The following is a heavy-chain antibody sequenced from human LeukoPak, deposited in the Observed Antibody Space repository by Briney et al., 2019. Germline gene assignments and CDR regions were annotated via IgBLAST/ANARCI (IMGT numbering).Heavy chain of an antibody. CDR3: ARGMATITLYRWFDP. Sequence: GASVKVSCKASGGTFSSYAISWVRQAPGQGLEWMGGIVPIFGTANYAQKFQGRVTITADESTSTAYMELSSLRSEDTAVYYCARGMATITLYRWFDPWGQGTLVTVSS. V-gene: IGHV1-69*13. CDR1: GGTFSSYA. J-gene: IGHJ5*02. D-gene: IGHD5-12*01. CDR2: IVPIFGTA.